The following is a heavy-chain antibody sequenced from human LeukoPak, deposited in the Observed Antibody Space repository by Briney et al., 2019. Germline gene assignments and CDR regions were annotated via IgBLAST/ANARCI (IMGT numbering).Heavy chain of an antibody. CDR2: IYYSGST. CDR3: ARVASYSSSWYVFYYYYYMDV. Sequence: SETLSLTCTVSGGSISSSSYYWGWIRHPPGKGLEWIGSIYYSGSTYYNPSLKSRVTISVDTSKNQFSLKLSSVTAADTAVYYCARVASYSSSWYVFYYYYYMDVWGKGTTVTISS. V-gene: IGHV4-39*01. J-gene: IGHJ6*03. CDR1: GGSISSSSYY. D-gene: IGHD6-13*01.